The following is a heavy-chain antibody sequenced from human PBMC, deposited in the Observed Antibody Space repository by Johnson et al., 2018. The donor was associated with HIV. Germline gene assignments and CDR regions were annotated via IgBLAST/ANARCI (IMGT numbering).Heavy chain of an antibody. CDR2: ISHDGSDK. CDR1: GFTFSSYG. J-gene: IGHJ3*02. Sequence: VQLVESGGGVVQPGRSLRLSCSASGFTFSSYGMHWVRQAPGQGLEWVTIISHDGSDKNYADSVNGRFTISRDNSKNTLFLHMNSLRAEDTAGYYCAKLRWAPRAFDIWGQGTMVTVSS. CDR3: AKLRWAPRAFDI. V-gene: IGHV3-30*18. D-gene: IGHD4-23*01.